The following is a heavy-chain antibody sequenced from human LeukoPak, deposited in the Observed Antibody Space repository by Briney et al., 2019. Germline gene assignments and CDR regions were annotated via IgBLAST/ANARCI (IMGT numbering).Heavy chain of an antibody. CDR1: GFTFSSYS. J-gene: IGHJ4*02. CDR2: ISSSSSYI. D-gene: IGHD1-20*01. V-gene: IGHV3-21*01. CDR3: ARGITGTTSDY. Sequence: GGSLRLSCAASGFTFSSYSMNWVRQAPGKGLEWVSSISSSSSYIYYADSVKGRFTISRDNAKNSLYPQMNSLRAEDTAVYYCARGITGTTSDYWGQGTLVTVSS.